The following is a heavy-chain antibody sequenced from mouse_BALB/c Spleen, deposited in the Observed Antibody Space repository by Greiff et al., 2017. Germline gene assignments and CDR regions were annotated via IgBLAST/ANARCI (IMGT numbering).Heavy chain of an antibody. D-gene: IGHD2-4*01. V-gene: IGHV4-1*02. J-gene: IGHJ1*01. CDR3: ARRGYYDYDGPYWYFDV. CDR2: INPDSSTI. CDR1: GFDFSRYW. Sequence: EVKLLESGGGLVQPGGSLKLSCAASGFDFSRYWMSWVRQAPGKGLEWIGEINPDSSTINYTPSLKDKFIISRDNAKNTLYLQMSKVRSEDTALYYCARRGYYDYDGPYWYFDVWGAGTTVTVSS.